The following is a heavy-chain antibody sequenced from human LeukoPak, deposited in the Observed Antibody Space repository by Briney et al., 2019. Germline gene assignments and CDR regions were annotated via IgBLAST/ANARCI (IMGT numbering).Heavy chain of an antibody. D-gene: IGHD4-23*01. CDR1: GGSISSYY. CDR2: IYYSGST. J-gene: IGHJ6*03. V-gene: IGHV4-59*01. Sequence: SETLSLTCTVSGGSISSYYWSWIRQPPGKGLEWIGYIYYSGSTNYNPSLKSRVTISVDTSKNQFSLKLSSVTAADTAVYYCARGRTVVRVEIPYYMDVWGKGTTVTVSS. CDR3: ARGRTVVRVEIPYYMDV.